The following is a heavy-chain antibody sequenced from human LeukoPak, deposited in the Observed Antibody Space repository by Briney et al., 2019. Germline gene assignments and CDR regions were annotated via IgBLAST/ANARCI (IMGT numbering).Heavy chain of an antibody. V-gene: IGHV3-30*02. D-gene: IGHD1-26*01. CDR3: AKDLKWELNPGFFDY. J-gene: IGHJ4*02. Sequence: PGGSLRLSCAASGFIFTNYAMHWVRQAPGKGLEWVAVIWYDGSNKQYADSVKGRFTISRDNSKNTLYLQMNSLRAEDTAVYYCAKDLKWELNPGFFDYWGQGTLVTVSS. CDR1: GFIFTNYA. CDR2: IWYDGSNK.